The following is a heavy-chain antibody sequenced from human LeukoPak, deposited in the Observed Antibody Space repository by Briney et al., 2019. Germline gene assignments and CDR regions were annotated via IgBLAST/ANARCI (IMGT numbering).Heavy chain of an antibody. CDR3: ARRGPHYDSPTDY. D-gene: IGHD3-3*01. CDR1: GYRFTSYW. CDR2: IYPGDSDT. J-gene: IGHJ4*02. Sequence: GESLKISFKGSGYRFTSYWIGWVRQMPGKGLEGMGIIYPGDSDTRYSPSFQGQVTISADKSISTAYLQWSSLKASDTAMYYCARRGPHYDSPTDYWGQGTLVTVSS. V-gene: IGHV5-51*01.